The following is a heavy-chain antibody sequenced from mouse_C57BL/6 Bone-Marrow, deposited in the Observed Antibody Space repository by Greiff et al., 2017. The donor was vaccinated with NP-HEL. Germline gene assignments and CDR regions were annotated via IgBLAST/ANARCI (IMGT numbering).Heavy chain of an antibody. CDR2: IWSGGST. CDR3: ASSNWDWYFDV. Sequence: VQLKQSGPGLVQPSQSLSITCTVSGFSLTSYGVHWVRQSPGKGLEWLGVIWSGGSTDYNAAFISRLSISKDNSKSQVFFKMNSLQADDTAIYYCASSNWDWYFDVWGTGTTVTVSS. V-gene: IGHV2-2*01. CDR1: GFSLTSYG. J-gene: IGHJ1*03. D-gene: IGHD4-1*01.